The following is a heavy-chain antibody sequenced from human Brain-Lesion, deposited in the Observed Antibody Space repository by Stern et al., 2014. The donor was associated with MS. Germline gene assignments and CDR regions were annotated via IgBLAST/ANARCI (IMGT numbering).Heavy chain of an antibody. V-gene: IGHV3-9*01. CDR2: IGWNSLTL. CDR1: GFSFDDYA. Sequence: QLVESGGDLVQPGRSLRLSCVASGFSFDDYAMHWVRQAPGKGLEWVSGIGWNSLTLGYADSVKGRFTISRDNAENSLYLQINSLRPEDTALYYCARGRGFFYYYYAMDVWGQGTTVTVSS. D-gene: IGHD3-3*01. J-gene: IGHJ6*02. CDR3: ARGRGFFYYYYAMDV.